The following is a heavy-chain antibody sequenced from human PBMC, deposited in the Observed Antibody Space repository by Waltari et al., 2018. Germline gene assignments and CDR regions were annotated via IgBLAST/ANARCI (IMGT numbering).Heavy chain of an antibody. J-gene: IGHJ5*02. Sequence: EVQLVESGGGLVQPGGSLRLSCAASGFTFSSYSMNWVRQAPGKGLEWVSYISSSSSTIYYADSVKGRFTISRDNAKNSLYLQMNSLRAEDTAVYYCAGVYSSSWYNWFDPWGQGTLVTVSS. D-gene: IGHD6-13*01. CDR3: AGVYSSSWYNWFDP. CDR2: ISSSSSTI. V-gene: IGHV3-48*01. CDR1: GFTFSSYS.